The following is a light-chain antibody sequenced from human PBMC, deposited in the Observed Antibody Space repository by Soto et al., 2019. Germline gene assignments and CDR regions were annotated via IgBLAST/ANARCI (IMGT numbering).Light chain of an antibody. CDR1: QSISTF. V-gene: IGKV1-39*01. CDR3: QQSSKTPMT. J-gene: IGKJ1*01. CDR2: AAS. Sequence: DIQMTQSPSSLSASVGDKISIVCRANQSISTFLSWYQQRPGKAPQLLIYAASSLPSGVPSRFSGSGSGTDFILTINSMQTEDFAYYFCQQSSKTPMTFGQGTKVDI.